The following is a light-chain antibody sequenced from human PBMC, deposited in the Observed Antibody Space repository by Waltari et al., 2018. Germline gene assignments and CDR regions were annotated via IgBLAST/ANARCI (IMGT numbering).Light chain of an antibody. CDR3: QQSSSSPQT. CDR2: TAS. Sequence: DIQMTQSPSSLSASVGDRVTITCRASQTVSTSLNWYQQTPGKAPKLLIYTASRLQSGVPSRFRGNGSGTDFTLTIDSLQPEDFAVYYCQQSSSSPQTFGQGTKVEIK. CDR1: QTVSTS. V-gene: IGKV1-39*01. J-gene: IGKJ1*01.